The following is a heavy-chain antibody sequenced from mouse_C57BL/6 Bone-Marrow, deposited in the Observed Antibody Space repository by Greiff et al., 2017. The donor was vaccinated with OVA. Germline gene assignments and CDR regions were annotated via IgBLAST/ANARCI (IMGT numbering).Heavy chain of an antibody. CDR2: IYPGSGST. V-gene: IGHV1-55*01. CDR1: GYTFTSYW. CDR3: ASYYSNYGDWYFDV. J-gene: IGHJ1*03. Sequence: QVQLQQPGAELVKPGASVKMSCKASGYTFTSYWITWVKQRPGQGLEWIGDIYPGSGSTNYNEKFKSKATLTVDTSSSTAYMQLSSLTSEDSAVYYCASYYSNYGDWYFDVWGTGTTVTVSS. D-gene: IGHD2-5*01.